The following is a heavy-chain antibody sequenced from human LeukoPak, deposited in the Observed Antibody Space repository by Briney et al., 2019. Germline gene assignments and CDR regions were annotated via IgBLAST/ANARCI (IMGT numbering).Heavy chain of an antibody. J-gene: IGHJ5*02. D-gene: IGHD5-18*01. CDR1: GGSISSYY. Sequence: SETLSLTCTVSGGSISSYYWSWIRQPPGKGLEWIGYIYYSGSTNYNPSLKSRVTISVDTSKNQFSLKLSSVTAADTAVYYCARVEADTANGDWFDPWGQGTLVTVSS. V-gene: IGHV4-59*01. CDR3: ARVEADTANGDWFDP. CDR2: IYYSGST.